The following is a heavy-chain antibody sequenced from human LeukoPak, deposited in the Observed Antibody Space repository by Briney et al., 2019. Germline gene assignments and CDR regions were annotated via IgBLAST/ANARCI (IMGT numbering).Heavy chain of an antibody. J-gene: IGHJ4*02. CDR3: GRAFPPLRTSAAGDL. D-gene: IGHD6-25*01. V-gene: IGHV3-21*01. CDR2: ISGLSSYT. Sequence: GGSLTLSCSASGFTFSNYDMNWVRQAPGKGLEWVSSISGLSSYTYYGESVKGRFSISRDNAKNSLYLQMNSLGAEDTATYYCGRAFPPLRTSAAGDLWGQGILVTVSS. CDR1: GFTFSNYD.